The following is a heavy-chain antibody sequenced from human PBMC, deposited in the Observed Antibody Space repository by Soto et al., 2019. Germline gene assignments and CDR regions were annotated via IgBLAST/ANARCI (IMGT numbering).Heavy chain of an antibody. D-gene: IGHD2-15*01. CDR3: ARFGVYCSGGSCYYGWFDP. Sequence: QVQLQESGPGLVKPSETLSLTCTVSAGSISSYYWSWIRQPPGKGLEWIGYIYYSGSTNYNPSLKSRVTISVDTSKNQFSLKLSSVTAADTAVYYCARFGVYCSGGSCYYGWFDPWGQGTLVTVSS. J-gene: IGHJ5*02. CDR2: IYYSGST. CDR1: AGSISSYY. V-gene: IGHV4-59*01.